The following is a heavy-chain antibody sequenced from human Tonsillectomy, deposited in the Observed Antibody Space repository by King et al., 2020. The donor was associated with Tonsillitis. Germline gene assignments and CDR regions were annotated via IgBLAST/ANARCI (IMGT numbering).Heavy chain of an antibody. D-gene: IGHD5-12*01. J-gene: IGHJ4*02. Sequence: LQLQESGPGLVKPSETLSLTCTVSGGSISSSSYYWGWIRQPPGKGRDWIGGIFYSGSTYYNPSLKSRVTISVDTSKNQFSLKLSSVTAADTAVYYCARHPLPGWIWNWGQGTLVTVSS. CDR1: GGSISSSSYY. CDR3: ARHPLPGWIWN. V-gene: IGHV4-39*07. CDR2: IFYSGST.